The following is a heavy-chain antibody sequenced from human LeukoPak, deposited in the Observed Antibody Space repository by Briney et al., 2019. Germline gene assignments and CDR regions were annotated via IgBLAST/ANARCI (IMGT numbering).Heavy chain of an antibody. D-gene: IGHD3-3*01. CDR1: GFTFSTYE. CDR3: ARDFWSGYYVGMDV. CDR2: ISSSGSTI. J-gene: IGHJ6*03. Sequence: GGSLRLSCAASGFTFSTYEMNWVRQAPGKGLEWVSYISSSGSTIYYADSVKGRFTISRDNAKNSLYLQMNSLRAEDTAVYYCARDFWSGYYVGMDVWGKGTTVTVSS. V-gene: IGHV3-48*03.